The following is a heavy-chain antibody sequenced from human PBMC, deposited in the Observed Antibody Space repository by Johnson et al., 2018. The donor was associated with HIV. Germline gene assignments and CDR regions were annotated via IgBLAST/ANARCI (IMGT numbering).Heavy chain of an antibody. V-gene: IGHV3-23*04. CDR2: ISGSGNNR. CDR3: ARDWTSSLLTSMASYAFDI. D-gene: IGHD5-18*01. Sequence: MQLVESGGGLVQPGGSLRLSCAASGFTFSNCAMSWVRQAPGKGLEWVSVISGSGNNRYYADSVKGRCTISRHNSKNKLYLQMNSLRAEDTALYYCARDWTSSLLTSMASYAFDIWGQGTMVTVSS. CDR1: GFTFSNCA. J-gene: IGHJ3*02.